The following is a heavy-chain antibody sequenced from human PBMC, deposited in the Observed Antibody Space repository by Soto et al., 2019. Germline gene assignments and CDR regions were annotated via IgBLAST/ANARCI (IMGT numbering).Heavy chain of an antibody. J-gene: IGHJ4*02. V-gene: IGHV3-23*01. CDR3: AKDLATNDYGDSAPDY. CDR1: EFTFSGYA. CDR2: ISGSGGST. D-gene: IGHD4-17*01. Sequence: EVQLLESGGGLVQPGGSLRLSCAASEFTFSGYAMSWVRQAPGKGLEWVSAISGSGGSTYYADSVKGRFTISRDNSKNTLYLQMNSLRAEDTAVYDCAKDLATNDYGDSAPDYWGQGTLVTVSS.